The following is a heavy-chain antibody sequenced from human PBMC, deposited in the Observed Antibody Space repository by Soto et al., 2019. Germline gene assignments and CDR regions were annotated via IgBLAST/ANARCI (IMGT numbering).Heavy chain of an antibody. Sequence: QLQLQESGPGLVKPSETLSLTCTVSGGSISSSSYYWGWIRQPPGKGLEWIGSIYYSGSTYYNPSLKSRVTISVDTSKNQFSLKLSSVTAADTAVYYCARTECSGGSCYPDAFDIWGQGTMVTVSS. J-gene: IGHJ3*02. CDR3: ARTECSGGSCYPDAFDI. V-gene: IGHV4-39*01. CDR1: GGSISSSSYY. CDR2: IYYSGST. D-gene: IGHD2-15*01.